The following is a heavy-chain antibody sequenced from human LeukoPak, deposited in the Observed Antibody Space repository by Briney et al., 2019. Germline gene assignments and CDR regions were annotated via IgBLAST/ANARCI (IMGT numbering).Heavy chain of an antibody. V-gene: IGHV4-59*01. Sequence: KPSETLSLTCTVSGGSISSYYWSWIRQPPGKGLEWIGYIYYSGSTNYNPSLKSRVTISVDTSKNQFSLKLSSVTAADTAVYYCARGQQQLQVYYYYMDVWGKGTTVTVSS. CDR1: GGSISSYY. D-gene: IGHD6-13*01. CDR2: IYYSGST. CDR3: ARGQQQLQVYYYYMDV. J-gene: IGHJ6*03.